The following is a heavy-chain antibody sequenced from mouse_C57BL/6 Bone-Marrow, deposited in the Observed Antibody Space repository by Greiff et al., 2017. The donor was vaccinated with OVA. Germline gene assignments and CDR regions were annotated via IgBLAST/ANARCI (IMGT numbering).Heavy chain of an antibody. CDR1: GFTFSSYG. Sequence: EVKLVESGGDLVKPGGSLKLSCAASGFTFSSYGMSWVRQTPDKRLEWVATISSGGSYTYYPDSVKGRFTISRDNATNTLYLQMSSLKSEDTAKDYWAKHGVRRWVCSFNYWGQGTTLTVSS. CDR2: ISSGGSYT. J-gene: IGHJ2*01. CDR3: AKHGVRRWVCSFNY. D-gene: IGHD2-14*01. V-gene: IGHV5-6*01.